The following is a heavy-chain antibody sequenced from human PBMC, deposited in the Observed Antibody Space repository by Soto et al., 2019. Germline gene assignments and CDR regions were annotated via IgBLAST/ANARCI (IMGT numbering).Heavy chain of an antibody. V-gene: IGHV4-34*01. CDR2: INHSGST. J-gene: IGHJ5*02. D-gene: IGHD4-17*01. CDR1: GGSFSGYY. Sequence: QVQLQQWGAGLLKPSETLSLTCAVYGGSFSGYYWSWIRQPPGKGLEWIGEINHSGSTNYNPSLKSRVTISVDTSKIQFSLKLSSVTAADTAVYYCARGPATVTTVNWFDPWGQGTLVTVSS. CDR3: ARGPATVTTVNWFDP.